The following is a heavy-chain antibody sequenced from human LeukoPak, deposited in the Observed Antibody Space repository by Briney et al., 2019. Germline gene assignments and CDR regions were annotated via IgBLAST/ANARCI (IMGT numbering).Heavy chain of an antibody. J-gene: IGHJ4*02. V-gene: IGHV4-61*08. CDR1: GGSISSGGYY. CDR3: ARGPIGQWLVRLDY. CDR2: IYYSGST. Sequence: SETLSLTCAVSGGSISSGGYYWSWIRQPPGKGLEWIGYIYYSGSTNYNPSLKSRVTISVDTSKNQFSLKLSSVTAADTAVYYCARGPIGQWLVRLDYWGQGTLVTVSS. D-gene: IGHD6-19*01.